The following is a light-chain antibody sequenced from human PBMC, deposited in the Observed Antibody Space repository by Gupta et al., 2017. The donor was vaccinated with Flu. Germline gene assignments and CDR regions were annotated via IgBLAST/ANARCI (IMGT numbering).Light chain of an antibody. CDR1: SRDVGGLNH. Sequence: SITISCAGTSRDVGGLNHVSWYKQQPAKEPKRMLDEVDKRHSGVPDRGSGSKSGNTASTRASGLQAEDEAGDYCRSSEGRRNVIFGGGTKLTVL. J-gene: IGLJ2*01. CDR2: EVD. V-gene: IGLV2-8*01. CDR3: RSSEGRRNVI.